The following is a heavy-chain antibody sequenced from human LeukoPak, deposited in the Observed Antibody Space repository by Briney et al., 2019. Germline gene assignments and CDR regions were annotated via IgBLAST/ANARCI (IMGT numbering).Heavy chain of an antibody. CDR1: GGSISSGGYS. D-gene: IGHD3-10*01. V-gene: IGHV4-30-2*01. Sequence: SQTLSLTCAVSGGSISSGGYSWSWIRQPPGKGLEWIGEINHSGSTNYNPSLKSRVTISVDTSKNQFSLKLSSVTAADTAVYYCARGGSGPRRFDPWGQGTLVTVSS. CDR3: ARGGSGPRRFDP. CDR2: INHSGST. J-gene: IGHJ5*02.